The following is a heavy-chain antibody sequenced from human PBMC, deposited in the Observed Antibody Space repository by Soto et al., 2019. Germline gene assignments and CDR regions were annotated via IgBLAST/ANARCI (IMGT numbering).Heavy chain of an antibody. CDR3: AREPNYDYGEDYYGMDV. CDR1: GGSISSGGYY. CDR2: IYYSGST. V-gene: IGHV4-31*03. J-gene: IGHJ6*02. D-gene: IGHD4-17*01. Sequence: SETLSLTCTVPGGSISSGGYYWSWIRQHPGKGLEWIGYIYYSGSTYYNPSLKSRVTISVDTSKNQFSLKLSSVTAADTAVYYCAREPNYDYGEDYYGMDVWGQGTTVTVSS.